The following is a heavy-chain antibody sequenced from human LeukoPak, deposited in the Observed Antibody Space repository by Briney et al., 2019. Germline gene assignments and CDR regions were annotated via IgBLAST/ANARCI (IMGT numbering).Heavy chain of an antibody. CDR3: ARVYPGIQVRQGKYDSSGYYYDP. J-gene: IGHJ5*02. CDR1: GYTFTSYG. V-gene: IGHV1-18*01. CDR2: ISAYNGNT. Sequence: ASVKVSCKASGYTFTSYGISWVRQAPGQGLEWMGWISAYNGNTNYAQKLQGRVTMTTDTSTSTAYMELRSLRSDDTAVYYCARVYPGIQVRQGKYDSSGYYYDPWGQGTLVTVSS. D-gene: IGHD3-22*01.